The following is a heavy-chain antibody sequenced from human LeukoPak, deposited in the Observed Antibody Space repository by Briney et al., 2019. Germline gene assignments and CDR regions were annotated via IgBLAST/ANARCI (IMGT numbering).Heavy chain of an antibody. CDR1: GFSFNNYA. Sequence: GGSLRLSCAASGFSFNNYATSWVRQAPGKGLEWVSAISTTGGSTYYADSVKGRFTVSRDNSKNTLSLQMDSLRVEDTALYYCAKDWTTVVTPKGYYFDSWGQGTLVTVSS. V-gene: IGHV3-23*01. CDR3: AKDWTTVVTPKGYYFDS. J-gene: IGHJ4*02. CDR2: ISTTGGST. D-gene: IGHD4-23*01.